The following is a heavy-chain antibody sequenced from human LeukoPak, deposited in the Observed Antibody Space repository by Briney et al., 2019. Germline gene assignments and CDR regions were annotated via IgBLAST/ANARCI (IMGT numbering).Heavy chain of an antibody. D-gene: IGHD6-19*01. CDR1: GFTFSNYW. CDR3: ARDDGGYSSGWYHQA. CDR2: IKQDGSEK. V-gene: IGHV3-7*01. J-gene: IGHJ5*02. Sequence: PGGSLRLSCAASGFTFSNYWMNWVRQAPGKGLEWVANIKQDGSEKNYVDSVKGRFTISRDNAKNSLYLQMNSLRAEDTAVYYCARDDGGYSSGWYHQAWGQGTLVTVSS.